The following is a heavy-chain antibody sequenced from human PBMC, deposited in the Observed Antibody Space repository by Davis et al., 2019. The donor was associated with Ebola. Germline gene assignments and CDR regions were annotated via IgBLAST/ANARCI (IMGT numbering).Heavy chain of an antibody. CDR2: ISSSSSTI. CDR3: ARDYMDY. CDR1: GFTFSSYS. Sequence: GESLKISCAASGFTFSSYSMNWVRQAPGKGLEWVSYISSSSSTIYYADSVKGRFTISRDNAKNSLYLQINSLRAEDTAVYYCARDYMDYWGQGTLVTVSS. V-gene: IGHV3-48*01. J-gene: IGHJ4*02.